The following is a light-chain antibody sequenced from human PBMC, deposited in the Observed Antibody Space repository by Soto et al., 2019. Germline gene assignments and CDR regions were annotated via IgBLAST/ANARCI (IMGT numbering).Light chain of an antibody. CDR2: WAS. J-gene: IGKJ4*01. V-gene: IGKV4-1*01. CDR1: QSVLSSSDNKNY. CDR3: QHYYSAPLS. Sequence: IVMTQFPDSLAVSLGERATINYKSSQSVLSSSDNKNYLSWIQQKPGQSPKLLISWASTRESGVPDRFSGSGSGTDFTLTISSLQAEDVAIYYCQHYYSAPLSFGGGTKVEIK.